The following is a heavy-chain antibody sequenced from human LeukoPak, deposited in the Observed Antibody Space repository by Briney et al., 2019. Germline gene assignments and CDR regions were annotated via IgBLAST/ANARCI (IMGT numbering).Heavy chain of an antibody. CDR3: ARGALWGIHYANDY. CDR2: ISSSSSYI. D-gene: IGHD3-16*01. Sequence: PGGSLRLSCAASGFTFSSYSMNWVRQAPGKGLEWVSSISSSSSYIYYADSVKGRFTISRDNAKNSLYLQMNSLRAEDTAVYYCARGALWGIHYANDYWGQGTLVTVSS. CDR1: GFTFSSYS. J-gene: IGHJ4*02. V-gene: IGHV3-21*01.